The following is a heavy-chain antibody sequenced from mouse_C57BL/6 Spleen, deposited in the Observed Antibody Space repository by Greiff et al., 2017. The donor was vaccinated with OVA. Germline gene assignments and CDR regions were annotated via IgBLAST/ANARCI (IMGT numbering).Heavy chain of an antibody. CDR2: INPSSGGN. Sequence: VQLQQPGPELVKPGASVKLSCTASGYTFTSYWMNWVKQRPGQGLEWIGNINPSSGGNNYHEKFKSKATLTVDNSSSTVYMQISRLTAEDSAFYGGARDYCSSTWFAYWGQGTLVTVSS. J-gene: IGHJ3*01. V-gene: IGHV1-53*01. CDR1: GYTFTSYW. CDR3: ARDYCSSTWFAY. D-gene: IGHD1-1*01.